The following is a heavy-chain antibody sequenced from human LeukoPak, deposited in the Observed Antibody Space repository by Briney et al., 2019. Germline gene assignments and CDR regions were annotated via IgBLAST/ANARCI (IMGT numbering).Heavy chain of an antibody. CDR2: INPNTGLT. J-gene: IGHJ5*02. V-gene: IGHV1-8*01. Sequence: AASVKVSCKASGYSFTAYDINWVRQATGQGLEWIGYINPNTGLTESAQKFQGRVSLTRDTSITTAYMELSSLTSEDTAVYYCATTLRNNPPWGQGTLVTVFS. D-gene: IGHD1-14*01. CDR3: ATTLRNNPP. CDR1: GYSFTAYD.